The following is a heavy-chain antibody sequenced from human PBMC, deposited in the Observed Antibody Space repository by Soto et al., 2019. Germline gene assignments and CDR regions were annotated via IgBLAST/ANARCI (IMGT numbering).Heavy chain of an antibody. CDR2: IIPIFGTA. Sequence: AVKVSFKASGDTFSSYAISWLRQAPGQGLEWMGGIIPIFGTANYAQKFQGRVTITADESTSTAYMELSSLRSEDTAVYYCARAITMKAFDIWGQGTMVTVSS. CDR3: ARAITMKAFDI. V-gene: IGHV1-69*13. J-gene: IGHJ3*02. CDR1: GDTFSSYA. D-gene: IGHD3-22*01.